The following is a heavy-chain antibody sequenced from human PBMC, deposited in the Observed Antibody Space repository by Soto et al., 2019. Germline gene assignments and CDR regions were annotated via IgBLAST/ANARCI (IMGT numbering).Heavy chain of an antibody. D-gene: IGHD3-22*01. J-gene: IGHJ4*02. CDR3: AKEASWDLHYYDGSGQVY. Sequence: RLCWTCAEFTCIGFAVRRILKTTGDWLEWVSAISTSGGSTYYADSVKGLFTISRDNSKNTLYLQMHSLRAEDTAVYYCAKEASWDLHYYDGSGQVYRGQGTPVSVSS. V-gene: IGHV3-23*01. CDR1: EFTCIGFA. CDR2: ISTSGGST.